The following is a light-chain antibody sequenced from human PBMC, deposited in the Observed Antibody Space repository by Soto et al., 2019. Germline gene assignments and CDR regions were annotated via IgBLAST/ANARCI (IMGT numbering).Light chain of an antibody. CDR3: KQRSNWPT. CDR1: QSVSSN. V-gene: IGKV3-15*01. J-gene: IGKJ1*01. CDR2: GAS. Sequence: IVMTQSPATLSVSPGERATLSCRASQSVSSNLAWYQQKPGQAPRLLIYGASTRATGIQARFSGSGSGTEFTLTIRSLQSEDFAVYYCKQRSNWPTCGQGTKVDIK.